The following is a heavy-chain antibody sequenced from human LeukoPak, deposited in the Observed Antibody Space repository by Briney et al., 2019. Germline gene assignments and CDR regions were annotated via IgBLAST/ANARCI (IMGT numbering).Heavy chain of an antibody. V-gene: IGHV1-2*02. J-gene: IGHJ4*02. CDR2: VKPDSDAT. Sequence: ASVKVSCKASGYVFVSHWLHWVRQAPGQGLEWVGYVKPDSDATDLAQRFQGRVTLTRDTSISTAYLELNGLTADDTAVYFCAKDDPHQRFDNWGQGTLVTVSS. CDR3: AKDDPHQRFDN. D-gene: IGHD2-2*01. CDR1: GYVFVSHW.